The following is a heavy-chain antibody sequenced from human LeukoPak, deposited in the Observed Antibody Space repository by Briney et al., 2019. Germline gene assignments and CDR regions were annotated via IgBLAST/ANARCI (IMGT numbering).Heavy chain of an antibody. D-gene: IGHD6-19*01. V-gene: IGHV3-30*04. Sequence: PGGSLRLSCAASGFILSSYAMHWVRQAPGKGLEWVAVISYDGSNKYYADSVKGRFTVSRDNSKKTLFLQMNSLRAEDTAVYYCARPYSSGWYGDFDYWGQGTLVTVSS. CDR3: ARPYSSGWYGDFDY. J-gene: IGHJ4*02. CDR1: GFILSSYA. CDR2: ISYDGSNK.